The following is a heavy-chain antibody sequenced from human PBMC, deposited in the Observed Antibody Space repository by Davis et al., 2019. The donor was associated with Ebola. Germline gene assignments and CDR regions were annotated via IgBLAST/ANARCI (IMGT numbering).Heavy chain of an antibody. J-gene: IGHJ4*02. CDR3: ARGPAYSSGWYWSY. D-gene: IGHD6-19*01. CDR2: INHSGST. V-gene: IGHV4-34*01. Sequence: MPSETLSLTCAVYGGSFSTYYWSWIRQPPGMGLEWIGEINHSGSTNYNPSLKSRVTMSVDTSKSQFSLKLSSVTAADTSIYYCARGPAYSSGWYWSYWGQGTLVTVSS. CDR1: GGSFSTYY.